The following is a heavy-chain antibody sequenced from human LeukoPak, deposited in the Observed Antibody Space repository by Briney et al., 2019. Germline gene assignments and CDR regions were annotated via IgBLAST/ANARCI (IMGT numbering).Heavy chain of an antibody. CDR1: GFTFSDSV. CDR3: AKDRSKGSYGDEFDF. D-gene: IGHD1-26*01. V-gene: IGHV3-73*01. J-gene: IGHJ4*02. Sequence: PGGSLKLSCAASGFTFSDSVMHWVRQASGKGLEWVGRIRSKADNYATAYAASVKGRFTISRDDSKNMAYLQMNSLRAEDTAVYYCAKDRSKGSYGDEFDFWGQGTLVTVSS. CDR2: IRSKADNYAT.